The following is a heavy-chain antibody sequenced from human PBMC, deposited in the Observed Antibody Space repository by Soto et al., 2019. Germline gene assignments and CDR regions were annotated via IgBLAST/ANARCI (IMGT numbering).Heavy chain of an antibody. CDR2: AIPILGTA. Sequence: QVQLVQSGAEVKKPGSSVKVSCTASGGSLRNSVISWVRQAPAQRLEWMGGAIPILGTANYAPKFQGRVTMTADQATNTAYMALSSRSPIDTAVYYCARLGHPGHWGPGTLVIVPS. V-gene: IGHV1-69*01. J-gene: IGHJ4*02. CDR3: ARLGHPGH. CDR1: GGSLRNSV.